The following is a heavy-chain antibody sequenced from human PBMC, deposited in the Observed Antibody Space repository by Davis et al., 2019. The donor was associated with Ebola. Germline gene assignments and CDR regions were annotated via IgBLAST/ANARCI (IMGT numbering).Heavy chain of an antibody. J-gene: IGHJ4*02. CDR3: ADLYCSSGTCYFDY. D-gene: IGHD2-2*01. Sequence: GESLKISCAGSSVSFSGYEMNWVRQSPGKGLEWISYMSATGNTISYADSVKGRFTISRDNAKNSLYLQMNSLRAEDTATYYCADLYCSSGTCYFDYWGQGTLVTVSS. CDR2: MSATGNTI. CDR1: SVSFSGYE. V-gene: IGHV3-48*03.